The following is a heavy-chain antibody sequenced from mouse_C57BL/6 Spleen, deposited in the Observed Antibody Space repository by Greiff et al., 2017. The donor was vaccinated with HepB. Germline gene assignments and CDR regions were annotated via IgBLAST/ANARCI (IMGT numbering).Heavy chain of an antibody. V-gene: IGHV1-39*01. CDR1: GYSFTDYN. J-gene: IGHJ1*03. CDR2: INPNYGTT. D-gene: IGHD1-1*01. CDR3: ARITTVVARGYFDV. Sequence: VQLKQSGPELVKPGASVKISCKASGYSFTDYNMNWVKQSNGKSLEWIGVINPNYGTTSYNQKFKGKATLTVDQSSSTAYMQLNSLTSEDSAVYYCARITTVVARGYFDVWGTGTTVTVSS.